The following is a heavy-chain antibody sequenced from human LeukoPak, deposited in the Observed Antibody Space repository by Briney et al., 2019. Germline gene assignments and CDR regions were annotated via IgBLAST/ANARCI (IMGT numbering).Heavy chain of an antibody. CDR1: GFTFSSYS. Sequence: PGGSLRLSCAASGFTFSSYSFNWVRQAPGKGLEWVSYISRSRTTIYYADSVEGRFTISRDNSKNTLYLQMNSLRAEDTAVYYCARDQPWEIFTSDYYFDYWGQGTLVTVSS. CDR3: ARDQPWEIFTSDYYFDY. CDR2: ISRSRTTI. V-gene: IGHV3-48*01. D-gene: IGHD1-26*01. J-gene: IGHJ4*02.